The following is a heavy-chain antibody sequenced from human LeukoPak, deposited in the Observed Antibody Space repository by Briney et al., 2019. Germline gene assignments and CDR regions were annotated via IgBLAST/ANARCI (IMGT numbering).Heavy chain of an antibody. CDR2: MNPNSGNT. CDR1: GYTFTSYD. D-gene: IGHD3-10*01. V-gene: IGHV1-8*01. J-gene: IGHJ4*02. Sequence: GASVKVSCKASGYTFTSYDINWVRQATGRGLERMGWMNPNSGNTGYAQKFQGRVTMTRDTSISTAYMELSSLTSEDTAVYYCARNVPSTGDFVYWGQGTLVTVSS. CDR3: ARNVPSTGDFVY.